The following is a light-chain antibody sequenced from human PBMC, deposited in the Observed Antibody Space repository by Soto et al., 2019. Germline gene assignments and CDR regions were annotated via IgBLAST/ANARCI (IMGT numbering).Light chain of an antibody. CDR1: SSDVGDYDY. V-gene: IGLV2-14*01. CDR2: EVT. Sequence: QSVLTQPASVSGSPGQSIAISCTGTSSDVGDYDYVSWYQQQPDKAPKLMIYEVTKRPSGVSNRFSGSKSGNTASLTISGLQAEDEADYYCSSHTSGSTRVFGTGTKVTVL. CDR3: SSHTSGSTRV. J-gene: IGLJ1*01.